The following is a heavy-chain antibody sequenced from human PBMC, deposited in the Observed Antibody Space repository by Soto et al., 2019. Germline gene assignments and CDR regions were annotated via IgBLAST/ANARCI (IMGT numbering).Heavy chain of an antibody. V-gene: IGHV4-4*07. Sequence: SETLSLTCTVSGGSINTFYWSWVRQPAGKGLEWIGRIFSSGSTSFNPSLESRVAMSVDTSKNHFSLNLSSVTAADMAAYYCAREGSYSAYNFAHGIQLWSFDFWGQGALVTVSS. CDR3: AREGSYSAYNFAHGIQLWSFDF. D-gene: IGHD5-12*01. J-gene: IGHJ4*02. CDR2: IFSSGST. CDR1: GGSINTFY.